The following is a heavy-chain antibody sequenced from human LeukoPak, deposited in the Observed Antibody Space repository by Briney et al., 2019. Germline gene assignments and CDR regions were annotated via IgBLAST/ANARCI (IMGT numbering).Heavy chain of an antibody. V-gene: IGHV4-34*01. CDR2: INHSGST. Sequence: SETLSLTCAVYGGSFSGYYWSWIRQPPGKGLEWIGEINHSGSTNYNPSLKSRVTISVDTSKNQFSLKLSSVTAADTAVYYCARGRRRVTMIVVVIRSGAFDIWGQGTMVTVSS. CDR1: GGSFSGYY. CDR3: ARGRRRVTMIVVVIRSGAFDI. D-gene: IGHD3-22*01. J-gene: IGHJ3*02.